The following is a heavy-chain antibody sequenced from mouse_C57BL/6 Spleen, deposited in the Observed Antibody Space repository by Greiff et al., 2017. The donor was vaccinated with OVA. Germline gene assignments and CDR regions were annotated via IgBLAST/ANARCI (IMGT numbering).Heavy chain of an antibody. CDR2: INPSSCYT. D-gene: IGHD1-1*01. Sequence: QVQLQPSGAELAKPGASVKLSCKASGYTFTSYWLHWVKQRPGQGLEWIGYINPSSCYTTYNQKFKDKATLTADNASSTAYLQLRSLTYEASAVYYCARGTTTVVAHRDYWGQGTTLTVSS. J-gene: IGHJ2*01. CDR1: GYTFTSYW. V-gene: IGHV1-7*01. CDR3: ARGTTTVVAHRDY.